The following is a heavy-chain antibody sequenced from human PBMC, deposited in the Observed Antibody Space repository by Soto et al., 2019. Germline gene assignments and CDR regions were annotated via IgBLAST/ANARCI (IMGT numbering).Heavy chain of an antibody. V-gene: IGHV3-30*18. Sequence: GGSLRLSCAASGFTFSSYGMHWVRQAPGKGLEWVAVISYDGSNKYYADSVKGRFTISRDNSKNTLYLQMNSLRAEDTAVYYCAKDVIRSGDPIPYWGQGTLVTVSS. D-gene: IGHD3-16*01. CDR2: ISYDGSNK. CDR1: GFTFSSYG. J-gene: IGHJ4*02. CDR3: AKDVIRSGDPIPY.